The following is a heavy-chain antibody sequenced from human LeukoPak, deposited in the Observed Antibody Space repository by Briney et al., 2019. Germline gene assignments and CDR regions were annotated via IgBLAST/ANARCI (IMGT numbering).Heavy chain of an antibody. V-gene: IGHV1-69*05. J-gene: IGHJ4*02. CDR3: ARDSSGYHLSLGG. CDR2: IIPIFGTA. D-gene: IGHD3-22*01. Sequence: SVKVSCKASGGTFSSYAISWVRQAPGQGLEWMGGIIPIFGTANYAQNFQGRVTITTDESTSTAYMELSSLRSEDTAVYYCARDSSGYHLSLGGWGQGTLVTVSS. CDR1: GGTFSSYA.